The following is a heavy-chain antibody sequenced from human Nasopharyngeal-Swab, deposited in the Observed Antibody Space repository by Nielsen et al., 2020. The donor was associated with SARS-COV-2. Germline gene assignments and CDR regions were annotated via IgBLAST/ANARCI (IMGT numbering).Heavy chain of an antibody. Sequence: RQAPGKGLEWIGYIYYNGSTNYNPSLKSRVTISVDTSKNQFSLKVSSVTAADTAVYYCARDGYASGIDYWGQGTLVTVSS. V-gene: IGHV4-59*01. CDR3: ARDGYASGIDY. CDR2: IYYNGST. D-gene: IGHD3-16*01. J-gene: IGHJ4*02.